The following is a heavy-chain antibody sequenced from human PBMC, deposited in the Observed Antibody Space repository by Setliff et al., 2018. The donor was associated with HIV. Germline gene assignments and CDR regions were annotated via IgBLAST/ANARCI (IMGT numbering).Heavy chain of an antibody. V-gene: IGHV4-34*01. CDR3: ARVQYHYVNNGDSYYFTH. J-gene: IGHJ4*01. Sequence: NPSETLSLTCAVYGGSFSGYYWSWIRQPPGKGLEWIGEIYHTGSTNYSPSLKSRVTISVEKSKNQFSLRLNSVTAADTAVYYCARVQYHYVNNGDSYYFTHWGHGTLVTVSS. CDR1: GGSFSGYY. CDR2: IYHTGST. D-gene: IGHD3-10*02.